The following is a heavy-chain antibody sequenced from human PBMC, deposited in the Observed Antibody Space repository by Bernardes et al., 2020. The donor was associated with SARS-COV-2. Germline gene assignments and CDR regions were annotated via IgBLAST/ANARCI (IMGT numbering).Heavy chain of an antibody. D-gene: IGHD2-2*01. CDR1: GFTFSNFA. CDR2: VSSDGSTT. CDR3: ARDGDIVAVPVNYYYYGMDV. V-gene: IGHV3-64*04. J-gene: IGHJ6*02. Sequence: GGSLRLSCAASGFTFSNFAMHWVRQAPGKGLEYVSVVSSDGSTTHYANSVKGRFTISRDNSKNTLYLQMNSLRAEDTAVYYCARDGDIVAVPVNYYYYGMDVWGQGTTVTVSS.